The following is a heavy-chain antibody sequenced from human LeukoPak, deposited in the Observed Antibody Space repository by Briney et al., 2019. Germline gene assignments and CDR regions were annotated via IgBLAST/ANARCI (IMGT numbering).Heavy chain of an antibody. CDR2: ISSSGSTI. V-gene: IGHV3-48*03. Sequence: GGSLRLSCAASGFTFSSYEMNWVRQAPGKGLEWVSYISSSGSTIYYADSVKGRFTISRDNAKNSLYLQMNSLRAEDTAVYYCARDPGVGATWEAFDIWGQGTMVTVSS. CDR3: ARDPGVGATWEAFDI. D-gene: IGHD1-26*01. CDR1: GFTFSSYE. J-gene: IGHJ3*02.